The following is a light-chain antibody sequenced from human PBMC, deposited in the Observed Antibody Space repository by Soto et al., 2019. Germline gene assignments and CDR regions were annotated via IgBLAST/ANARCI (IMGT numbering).Light chain of an antibody. V-gene: IGKV3-20*01. CDR1: QRISNSY. CDR2: GAS. CDR3: QHYGSSPTT. J-gene: IGKJ1*01. Sequence: EIELRQSPGSLSLCSGERATLSCRASQRISNSYLAWYQQKPGQAPRLLIYGASSRATGIPERLSASGSVPDFTLTLSTLDPEDLAVHFRQHYGSSPTTFGQGTKTQIK.